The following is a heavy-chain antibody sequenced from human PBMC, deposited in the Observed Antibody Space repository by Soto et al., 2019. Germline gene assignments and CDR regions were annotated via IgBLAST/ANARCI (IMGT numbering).Heavy chain of an antibody. D-gene: IGHD3-22*01. V-gene: IGHV4-30-2*01. CDR2: IYHSGST. J-gene: IGHJ4*02. CDR3: ASGSYYYDSSGYYFDY. Sequence: QLQLQESGSGLVKPSQTLSLTCAVSGGSISSGGYSWSWIRQPPGKGLEWIGSIYHSGSTYYNPAIKSRVTISVDRSKNQFSLKLSSVTAADTAVYDCASGSYYYDSSGYYFDYWGQGTLVTVSS. CDR1: GGSISSGGYS.